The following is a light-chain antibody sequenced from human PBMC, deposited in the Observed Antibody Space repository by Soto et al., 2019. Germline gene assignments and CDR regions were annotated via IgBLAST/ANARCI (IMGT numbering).Light chain of an antibody. CDR2: GAS. Sequence: EIVMTQSPATLSVSPGERATLSCRASQSVSSNLAWYQQKPGQAPRLLIYGASTRATGIPARFSGSGSGTEFTLTISSLEPEDFAVYYCHQRSKWPLTFGGGTKVEIK. CDR3: HQRSKWPLT. J-gene: IGKJ4*01. V-gene: IGKV3-15*01. CDR1: QSVSSN.